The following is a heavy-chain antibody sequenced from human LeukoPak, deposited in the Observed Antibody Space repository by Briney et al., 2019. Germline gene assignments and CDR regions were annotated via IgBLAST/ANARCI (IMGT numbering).Heavy chain of an antibody. CDR1: GFTFSSYG. V-gene: IGHV3-33*01. CDR3: ARDTQRMRELPPANAFDI. Sequence: GGSLRLSCAASGFTFSSYGMHWVRQAPGKGLEWVAVIWYDGSNKYYADSVKGRFTISRDNSKNTLYLQVNSLRAEDTAVYYCARDTQRMRELPPANAFDIWGQGTMVTVSS. D-gene: IGHD1-26*01. CDR2: IWYDGSNK. J-gene: IGHJ3*02.